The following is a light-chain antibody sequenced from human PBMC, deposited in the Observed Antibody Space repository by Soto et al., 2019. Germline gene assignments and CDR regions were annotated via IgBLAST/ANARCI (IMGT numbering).Light chain of an antibody. V-gene: IGKV1-39*01. CDR2: AAS. J-gene: IGKJ4*01. CDR1: QTIDNY. CDR3: QQTYSQQNYGSPALT. Sequence: DIQMTQSPSSLSASVGDRVTISCRASQTIDNYLNWYQQKPGKAPKLVIFAASNLQSGVPSRFSGGGSRTDVTLTFSSLQPEDCATYYCQQTYSQQNYGSPALTFGGGTKVEI.